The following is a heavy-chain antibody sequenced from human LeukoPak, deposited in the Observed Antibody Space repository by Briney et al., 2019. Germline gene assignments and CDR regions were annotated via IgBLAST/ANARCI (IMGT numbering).Heavy chain of an antibody. V-gene: IGHV3-30*18. Sequence: GGSLRLSCAASGFTFNNHDMHWVRQAPGKGLEWVADISYDGRNKYYADSVKGRFTISRDNSKNTLNLQMNSLRTEDTAVYYCAKPRDIDSWAFDVWGQGTMVTVS. CDR3: AKPRDIDSWAFDV. CDR1: GFTFNNHD. D-gene: IGHD2-15*01. J-gene: IGHJ3*01. CDR2: ISYDGRNK.